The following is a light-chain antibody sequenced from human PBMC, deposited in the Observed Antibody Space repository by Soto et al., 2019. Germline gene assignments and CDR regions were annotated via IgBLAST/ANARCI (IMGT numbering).Light chain of an antibody. CDR3: SSYTISITYV. J-gene: IGLJ1*01. V-gene: IGLV2-14*01. CDR2: DVS. Sequence: QSALTQPASVSGSPGQSIAISCTGTSSDVGGYNYVSWYQQHPGKAPKLLINDVSNRPSGVSSRFSGSKSGNTSSLTISGLQAEDEADYYCSSYTISITYVFGTGTKVTVL. CDR1: SSDVGGYNY.